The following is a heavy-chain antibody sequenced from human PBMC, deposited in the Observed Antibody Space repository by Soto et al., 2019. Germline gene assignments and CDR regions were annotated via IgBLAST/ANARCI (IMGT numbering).Heavy chain of an antibody. CDR2: IIPILGIA. J-gene: IGHJ3*02. V-gene: IGHV1-69*02. D-gene: IGHD3-9*01. CDR3: AQTYYDILTGYDDAIDI. Sequence: SVKVSCKASGGTFSSYTISWVRQAPGQGLEWMGRIIPILGIANYAQKFQGRVTITADKSTSTAYMELSSLRSEDTAVYYCAQTYYDILTGYDDAIDIWGQGTMVTVSS. CDR1: GGTFSSYT.